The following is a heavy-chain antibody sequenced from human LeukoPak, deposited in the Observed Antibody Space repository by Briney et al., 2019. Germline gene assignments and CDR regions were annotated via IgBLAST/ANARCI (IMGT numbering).Heavy chain of an antibody. CDR3: ARDHRRDGYAYFDY. D-gene: IGHD5-24*01. J-gene: IGHJ4*02. CDR2: IIPIFGTA. Sequence: SVKVSCKASGGTFSSYAISWVRQAPGQGLEWMGGIIPIFGTANYAQKFQGRVTITADESTSTAYMELSSLRSEDTAVYYCARDHRRDGYAYFDYWGQGTLVTVSS. V-gene: IGHV1-69*13. CDR1: GGTFSSYA.